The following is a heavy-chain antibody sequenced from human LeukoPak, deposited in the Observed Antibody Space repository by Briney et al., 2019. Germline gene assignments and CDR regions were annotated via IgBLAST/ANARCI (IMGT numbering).Heavy chain of an antibody. Sequence: GGSLTLSCAASGFSFTSYAMSWVRQAPGKGLEWVSAICTGGGSTYYADSVKGRFTISRNNTKNTLSLQLNSLRAEDTAVYYWANARVMIPFFDYWGQGTLVTVSS. CDR3: ANARVMIPFFDY. CDR1: GFSFTSYA. CDR2: ICTGGGST. D-gene: IGHD3-22*01. V-gene: IGHV3-23*01. J-gene: IGHJ4*02.